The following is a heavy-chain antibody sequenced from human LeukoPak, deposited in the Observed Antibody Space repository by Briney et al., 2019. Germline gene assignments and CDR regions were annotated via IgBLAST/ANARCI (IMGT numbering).Heavy chain of an antibody. CDR1: GVTLRGYG. CDR3: ARTLYGMDV. J-gene: IGHJ6*01. V-gene: IGHV3-33*01. Sequence: GKSLRLSCRASGVTLRGYGMHWVRQAPDKGLEWVAVIWFDGSNDYYADSVKGRFTISRDNSKNPLYLQMNSLRAEDAGVYYCARTLYGMDVWGQRTTVVASS. CDR2: IWFDGSND.